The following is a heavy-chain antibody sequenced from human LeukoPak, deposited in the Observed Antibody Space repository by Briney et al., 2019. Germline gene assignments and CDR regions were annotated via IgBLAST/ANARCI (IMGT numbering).Heavy chain of an antibody. J-gene: IGHJ4*02. CDR3: AKDPWGSRGYFDY. Sequence: GGSLRLSCAASGFTFSRNAMIWVRQAPGKGLEWVSATSGSGSDTYYADSVKGRFTISRDNSKNTVYLRMNSLRAEDTAIYYCAKDPWGSRGYFDYWGQGTLVTVSS. V-gene: IGHV3-23*01. CDR1: GFTFSRNA. CDR2: TSGSGSDT. D-gene: IGHD7-27*01.